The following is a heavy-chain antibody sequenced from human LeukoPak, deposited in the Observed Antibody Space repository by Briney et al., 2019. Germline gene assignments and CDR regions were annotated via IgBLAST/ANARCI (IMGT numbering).Heavy chain of an antibody. CDR2: ISGSGGST. CDR1: GFTFSSYA. CDR3: AGGGSKMEPRYYFDY. J-gene: IGHJ4*02. Sequence: GGSLRLSCAASGFTFSSYAMSWVRQAPGKGLEWVSAISGSGGSTYYADSVKGRFTISRDNSKNTVYLQMNTLRAEDTAVYYCAGGGSKMEPRYYFDYWGQGTLVTVSS. V-gene: IGHV3-23*01. D-gene: IGHD2-15*01.